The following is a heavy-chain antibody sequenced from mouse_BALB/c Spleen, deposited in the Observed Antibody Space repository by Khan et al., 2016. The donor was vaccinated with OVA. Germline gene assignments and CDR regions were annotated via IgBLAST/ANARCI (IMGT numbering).Heavy chain of an antibody. CDR2: ILPGSNIT. Sequence: QVQLQQSGAELMKPGASVKISCKATGFTFSNYWIEWIKQRPGHGLEWIGQILPGSNITNYNEKFKCKATFTAETSSNTAYMQLSSLTSEDSAVYYCSLYGSRGDYWGQGTTVTVSS. CDR3: SLYGSRGDY. V-gene: IGHV1-9*01. D-gene: IGHD1-1*01. CDR1: GFTFSNYW. J-gene: IGHJ2*01.